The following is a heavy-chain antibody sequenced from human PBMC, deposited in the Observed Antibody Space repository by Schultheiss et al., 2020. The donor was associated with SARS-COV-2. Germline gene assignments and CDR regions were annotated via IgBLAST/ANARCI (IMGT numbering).Heavy chain of an antibody. CDR1: GFIFNTYA. D-gene: IGHD2-2*01. CDR2: ISYDGSNK. J-gene: IGHJ5*02. CDR3: ARLQGATSRFDP. V-gene: IGHV3-30-3*01. Sequence: GESLKISCSASGFIFNTYAMHWVRQAPGKGLEWVAVISYDGSNKYYADSVKGRFTISRDNSKNTLYLQMSSLRAEDTAVYYCARLQGATSRFDPWGQGTLVTVSS.